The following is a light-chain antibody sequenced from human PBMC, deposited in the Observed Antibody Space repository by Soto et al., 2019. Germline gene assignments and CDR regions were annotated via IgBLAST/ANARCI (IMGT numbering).Light chain of an antibody. Sequence: EIVMTQSPATLSVSPGERATLSCRANQSVSSNLARYQQKPGQAPRLLIYDASTRATGIPARFSGSGSGTEFTLTISSLQSEDFAVYYCQQYNNWPPLTFGGGTKVEIK. J-gene: IGKJ4*01. V-gene: IGKV3-15*01. CDR2: DAS. CDR3: QQYNNWPPLT. CDR1: QSVSSN.